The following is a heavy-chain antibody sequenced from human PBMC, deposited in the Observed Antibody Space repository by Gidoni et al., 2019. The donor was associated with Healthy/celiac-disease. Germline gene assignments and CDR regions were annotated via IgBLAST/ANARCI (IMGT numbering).Heavy chain of an antibody. CDR3: ARLTPVGAFDI. V-gene: IGHV3-13*01. J-gene: IGHJ3*02. CDR2: IGTAGDT. CDR1: GFTFSSYD. Sequence: EVQLVQSGGGLVQPGGSLRLSCDASGFTFSSYDMHWVRQATGKGLEWVSAIGTAGDTDYPGSVKGRFTISRENAKNSLYLQRNSLRAGDTAVYYCARLTPVGAFDIWGQGTMVTVSS.